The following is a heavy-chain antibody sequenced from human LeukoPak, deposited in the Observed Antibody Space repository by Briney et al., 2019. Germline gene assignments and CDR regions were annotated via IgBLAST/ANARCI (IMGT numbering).Heavy chain of an antibody. CDR1: GFTFSSYA. Sequence: GGSLRLSCAASGFTFSSYAMSWVRQAPGKGLEWVSAISGSGGSTYYADSVKGRFTISRDNSKNTLYLQMNSLRAEDTAVYYCAKPGRQQLVFSADDCWGQGTLVTVSS. D-gene: IGHD6-13*01. CDR2: ISGSGGST. J-gene: IGHJ4*02. CDR3: AKPGRQQLVFSADDC. V-gene: IGHV3-23*01.